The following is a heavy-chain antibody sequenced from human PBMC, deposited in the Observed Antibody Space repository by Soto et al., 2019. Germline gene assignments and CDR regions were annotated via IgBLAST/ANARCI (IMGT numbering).Heavy chain of an antibody. CDR1: GGSISTSRCH. CDR3: ARVYSGSYSDS. V-gene: IGHV4-39*07. D-gene: IGHD1-26*01. CDR2: IHYTGGST. Sequence: SETLSLTCTVSGGSISTSRCHWGWIRQPPGKGLEWIASIHYTGGSTYYNPSLKSRVAMSVDTSKNQFSLKLSSVTAADTAVYYCARVYSGSYSDSWGRGTLVTVSS. J-gene: IGHJ4*02.